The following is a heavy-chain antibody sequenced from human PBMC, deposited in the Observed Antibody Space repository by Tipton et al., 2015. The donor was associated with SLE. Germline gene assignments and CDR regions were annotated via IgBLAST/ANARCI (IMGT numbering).Heavy chain of an antibody. J-gene: IGHJ5*02. CDR2: ISGSGGST. V-gene: IGHV3-23*01. D-gene: IGHD6-25*01. CDR3: AKGLFDGSGLQLDL. Sequence: LSLTCTVSGGSISRYFWTWVRQAPGKGLEGVSVISGSGGSTYYADSVKGRFTISRDNSKETVYLDMNSLRDDDTSVYYCAKGLFDGSGLQLDLWGQGTLVTVSS. CDR1: GGSISRYF.